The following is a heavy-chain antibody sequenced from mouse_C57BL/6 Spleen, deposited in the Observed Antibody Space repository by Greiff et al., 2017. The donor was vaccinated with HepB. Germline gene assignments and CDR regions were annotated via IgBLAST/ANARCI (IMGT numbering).Heavy chain of an antibody. D-gene: IGHD1-1*01. V-gene: IGHV14-1*01. CDR2: IDPEDGDN. J-gene: IGHJ4*01. Sequence: VQLQQSGAELVRPGASVKLSCTASGFNIKDYYMHWVKQRPEQGLEWIGRIDPEDGDNEYAPKFQGKATMTADTSSNTAYLQLSSLTSEDTAVYYCTTNYYGSSYAMDYWGQGTSVTVSS. CDR1: GFNIKDYY. CDR3: TTNYYGSSYAMDY.